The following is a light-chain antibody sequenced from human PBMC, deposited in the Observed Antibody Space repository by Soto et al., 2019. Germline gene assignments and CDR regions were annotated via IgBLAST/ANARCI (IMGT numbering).Light chain of an antibody. J-gene: IGKJ4*01. CDR3: QQYDTFSLT. CDR1: QSISSW. V-gene: IGKV1-5*03. CDR2: KAS. Sequence: DIPMTQSPSTLSASVGDKVTITCRASQSISSWLAWYQQAPGKAPKLLIYKASSLESGVPSRFSGSGSGTEFTLTISSLQPDDFATYYCQQYDTFSLTFGGGTKVEIK.